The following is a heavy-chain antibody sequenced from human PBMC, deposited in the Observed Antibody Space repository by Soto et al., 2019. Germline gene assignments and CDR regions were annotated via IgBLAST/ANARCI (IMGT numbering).Heavy chain of an antibody. CDR3: ARERARYGMDV. CDR2: MNPNSGNT. V-gene: IGHV1-8*01. CDR1: GYTFTSYD. Sequence: GASVKVSCKASGYTFTSYDINWVRQATGQGLEWMGWMNPNSGNTGCAQNFQGRVTMTRNTSISTAYMELSSLRSEDTAVYYCARERARYGMDVWGQGTTVTVSS. J-gene: IGHJ6*02.